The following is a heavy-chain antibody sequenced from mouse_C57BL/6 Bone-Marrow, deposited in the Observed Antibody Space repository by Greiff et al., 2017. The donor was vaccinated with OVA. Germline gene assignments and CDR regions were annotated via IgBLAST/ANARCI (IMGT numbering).Heavy chain of an antibody. CDR1: GYAFTNYL. V-gene: IGHV1-54*01. CDR2: INPGSGGT. D-gene: IGHD1-1*01. CDR3: ARGGITTVVALDY. Sequence: QVQLQQSGAELVRPGTSVKVSCKASGYAFTNYLIEWVKQRPGQGLEWIGMINPGSGGTNYNEKFKGKATLTADKSSSTAYMQLSSLTSEDSAVYFCARGGITTVVALDYWGQGTTLTVSS. J-gene: IGHJ2*01.